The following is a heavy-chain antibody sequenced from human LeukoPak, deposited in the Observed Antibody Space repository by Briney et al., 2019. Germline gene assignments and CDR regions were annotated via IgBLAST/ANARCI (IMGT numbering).Heavy chain of an antibody. CDR2: AYYKYKCYY. CDR1: VDSVSSNMAS. CDR3: ARGGGSYYH. J-gene: IGHJ5*02. D-gene: IGHD1-26*01. Sequence: SQTLSLTCAISVDSVSSNMASWDWVRQSPSRGLECLGRAYYKYKCYYDYAVSVKSRTTINPDTNKNQFSIQLNSVTPEDTAVYYCARGGGSYYHWGQGNLVTVSS. V-gene: IGHV6-1*01.